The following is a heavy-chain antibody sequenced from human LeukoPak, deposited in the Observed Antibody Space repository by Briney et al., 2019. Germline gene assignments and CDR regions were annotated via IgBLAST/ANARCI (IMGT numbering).Heavy chain of an antibody. CDR3: AKDSEGQHVNLFDY. CDR2: ISGTGGST. Sequence: GGSLRLSCAPSGFTFSSYAMSWVPQAPGRGLEWVSAISGTGGSTYYADSVKGRFTISRDNSKNTLYLQMNSLRAEDTAVYYCAKDSEGQHVNLFDYWGQGTLVTVSS. CDR1: GFTFSSYA. D-gene: IGHD6-6*01. V-gene: IGHV3-23*01. J-gene: IGHJ4*02.